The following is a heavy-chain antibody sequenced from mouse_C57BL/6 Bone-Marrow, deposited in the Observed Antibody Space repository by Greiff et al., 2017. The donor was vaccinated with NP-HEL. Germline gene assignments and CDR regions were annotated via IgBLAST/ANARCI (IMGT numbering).Heavy chain of an antibody. CDR3: TRGAGYYAMDY. CDR1: GYTFTDYE. V-gene: IGHV1-15*01. Sequence: QVQLKESGAELVRPGASVTLSCKASGYTFTDYEMHWVKQTPVHGLEWIGAIDPETGVTAYNQKFKGKAILTADKSSSTAYMELRSLTSEDSAVYYCTRGAGYYAMDYWGQGTSVTVSS. J-gene: IGHJ4*01. CDR2: IDPETGVT. D-gene: IGHD3-3*01.